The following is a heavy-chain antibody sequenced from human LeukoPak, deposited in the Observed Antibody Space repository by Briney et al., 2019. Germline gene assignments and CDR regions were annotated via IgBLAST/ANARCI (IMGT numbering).Heavy chain of an antibody. CDR1: GGSISSYY. Sequence: SETLSLTCTVSGGSISSYYWSWIRQPPGEGLEWIGYIYYSGSTNYNPSLKSRVTISVDTSKNQFSLKLSSVTAADTAVYYCARGGYYDYFDYWGQGTLVTVSS. V-gene: IGHV4-59*01. J-gene: IGHJ4*02. CDR3: ARGGYYDYFDY. CDR2: IYYSGST. D-gene: IGHD3-3*01.